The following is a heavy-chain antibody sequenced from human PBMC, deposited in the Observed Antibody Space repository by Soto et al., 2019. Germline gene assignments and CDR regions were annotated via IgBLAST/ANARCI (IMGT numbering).Heavy chain of an antibody. CDR1: GFNFSSYD. CDR3: ARERGYSGYDLKGYYYYGMDV. V-gene: IGHV3-13*01. D-gene: IGHD5-12*01. CDR2: IGTAGDT. Sequence: GGSMRLSCAASGFNFSSYDMHWVRQDTGKGLEWVSAIGTAGDTYYPGSVKGRFTISRENAKNSLYLQMNSLRAEDTAVYYCARERGYSGYDLKGYYYYGMDVWGQGTTVTVSS. J-gene: IGHJ6*02.